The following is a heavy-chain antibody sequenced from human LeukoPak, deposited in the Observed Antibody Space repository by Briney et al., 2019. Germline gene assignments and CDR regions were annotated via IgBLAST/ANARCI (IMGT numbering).Heavy chain of an antibody. V-gene: IGHV3-53*01. CDR2: IYSGGNT. J-gene: IGHJ4*02. CDR1: GFTFSSYS. CDR3: AKGQHLDY. D-gene: IGHD6-13*01. Sequence: GGSLRLSCAASGFTFSSYSMSWVRQAPGKGLEWVSVIYSGGNTYYADSVKGRFTISRDNSKNTLYLQMDSLRAEDTAVYYCAKGQHLDYWGQGTLVTVSS.